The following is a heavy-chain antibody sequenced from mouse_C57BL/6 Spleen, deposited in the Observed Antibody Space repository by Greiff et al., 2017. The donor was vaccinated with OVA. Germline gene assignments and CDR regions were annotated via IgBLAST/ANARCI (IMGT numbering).Heavy chain of an antibody. Sequence: VQLKESGPGLVKPSQTVFLTCTVTGISITTGYYRWSWIRQFPGNKLEWIGYIYYSGTITYNPSLTSRTTITRDTPKNQFFLEMNSLTAEDTATYYCARDRVTTVVSYFDYWGQGTTLTVSS. CDR2: IYYSGTI. CDR1: GISITTGYYR. V-gene: IGHV3-5*01. J-gene: IGHJ2*01. D-gene: IGHD1-1*01. CDR3: ARDRVTTVVSYFDY.